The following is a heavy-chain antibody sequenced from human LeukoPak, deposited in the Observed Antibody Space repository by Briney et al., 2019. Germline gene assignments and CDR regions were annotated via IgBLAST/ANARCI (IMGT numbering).Heavy chain of an antibody. CDR3: ARHENIVVVASATAFDY. V-gene: IGHV4-39*01. Sequence: SETLSLTCSVSGGSISSSSHFWGWIRQPPRKGLEWIGSIYYSGNTYYNPSLKSRVTMSVDTSKNHFSLKVTSVTAADTAMYYCARHENIVVVASATAFDYWGQGTLVTVSS. CDR1: GGSISSSSHF. D-gene: IGHD2-15*01. CDR2: IYYSGNT. J-gene: IGHJ4*02.